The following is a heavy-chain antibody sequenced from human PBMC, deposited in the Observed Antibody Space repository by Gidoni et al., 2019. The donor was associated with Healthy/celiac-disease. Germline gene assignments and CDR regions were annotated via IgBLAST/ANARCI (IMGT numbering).Heavy chain of an antibody. Sequence: QVQLVQSGAEVKKPGSSVQVSCKASGGTFSSYTSSWVRQAPGPGLEWMGRIIPILGIANYAQKFQGRVTITADKSTSTAYMELSSLRSEDTAVYYCASCYGGNGHYYYYGMDVWGQGTTVTVSS. J-gene: IGHJ6*02. V-gene: IGHV1-69*02. CDR1: GGTFSSYT. D-gene: IGHD4-17*01. CDR2: IIPILGIA. CDR3: ASCYGGNGHYYYYGMDV.